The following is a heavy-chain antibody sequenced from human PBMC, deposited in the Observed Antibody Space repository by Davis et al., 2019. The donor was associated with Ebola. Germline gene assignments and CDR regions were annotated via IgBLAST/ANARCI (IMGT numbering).Heavy chain of an antibody. CDR3: ARSSGYGLY. CDR1: GFIFSTYN. CDR2: ISSGSGVTT. Sequence: GGSLRPSCAASGFIFSTYNMNCVRQAPGRGLEWVSYISSGSGVTTYYADTVRGRFTISRDNAKNSLYLQMNSLRDEGTAVYYCARSSGYGLYWGQGTLVTVSS. J-gene: IGHJ4*02. V-gene: IGHV3-48*02. D-gene: IGHD5-12*01.